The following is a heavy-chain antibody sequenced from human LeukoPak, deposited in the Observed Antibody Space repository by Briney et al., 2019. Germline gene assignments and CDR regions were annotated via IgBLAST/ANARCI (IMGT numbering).Heavy chain of an antibody. CDR2: IYPGDSDT. Sequence: GESLKISCKGSGYSFTSHWIGWVRQMPGKGLEWMGIIYPGDSDTRYSPSFQGQVTISADKSISTAYLQWSSLKASDTAMYYCAAGGGELLPANWFDPWGQGTLVTVSS. D-gene: IGHD2-15*01. CDR1: GYSFTSHW. V-gene: IGHV5-51*01. J-gene: IGHJ5*02. CDR3: AAGGGELLPANWFDP.